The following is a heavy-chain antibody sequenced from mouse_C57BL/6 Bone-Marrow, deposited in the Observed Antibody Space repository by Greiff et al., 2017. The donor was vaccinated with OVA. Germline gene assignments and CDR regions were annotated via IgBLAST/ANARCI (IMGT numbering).Heavy chain of an antibody. CDR2: IYPGDGDT. CDR3: ARRRAMDY. Sequence: VQLVESGPELVKPGASVKISCKASGYAFSSSWMNWVKQRPGKGLEWIGRIYPGDGDTNYNGKFKGKATRTADKSSITAYMQLSSLTSEDSAVYFCARRRAMDYWGQVTSVTVSS. J-gene: IGHJ4*01. V-gene: IGHV1-82*01. CDR1: GYAFSSSW.